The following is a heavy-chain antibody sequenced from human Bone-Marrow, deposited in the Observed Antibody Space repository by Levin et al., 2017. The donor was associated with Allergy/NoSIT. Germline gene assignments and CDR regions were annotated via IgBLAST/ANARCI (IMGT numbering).Heavy chain of an antibody. CDR1: GDDFPNYW. Sequence: GESLKISCKGSGDDFPNYWINWVRQMPGKGLEWMGRIDFSDSYTDYSPSFQGHVTISADKSIMTAYLKWSSLKASDTGMYFCARRGSGWYGLQWGQGTLVTVSS. CDR2: IDFSDSYT. CDR3: ARRGSGWYGLQ. J-gene: IGHJ4*02. D-gene: IGHD6-19*01. V-gene: IGHV5-10-1*01.